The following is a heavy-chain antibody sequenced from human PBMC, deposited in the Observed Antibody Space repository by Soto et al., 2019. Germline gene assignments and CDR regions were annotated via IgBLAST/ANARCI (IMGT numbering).Heavy chain of an antibody. CDR3: ARDRNIVATIYNYYGMDV. D-gene: IGHD5-12*01. CDR1: GGTFSSYA. Sequence: SVKVYCKASGGTFSSYAISWVRQAPGQGLEWMGGIIPIFGTANYAQKFQGRVTITADESTSTAYMELSSLRSEDTAVYYCARDRNIVATIYNYYGMDVWGQGTTVTVSS. V-gene: IGHV1-69*13. CDR2: IIPIFGTA. J-gene: IGHJ6*02.